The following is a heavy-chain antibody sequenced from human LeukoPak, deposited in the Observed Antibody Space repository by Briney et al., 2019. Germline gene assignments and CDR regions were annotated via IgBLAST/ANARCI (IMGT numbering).Heavy chain of an antibody. CDR3: ARSLYSNYAYNWFDP. Sequence: SETLSLTCTVSGGSISSYYWSWIRQPPGKGLKWIGEINHSGSTNYNPSLKSRVTISVDTSKNQFSLKLSSVTAADTAVYYCARSLYSNYAYNWFDPWGQGTLVTVSS. CDR2: INHSGST. D-gene: IGHD4-11*01. J-gene: IGHJ5*02. V-gene: IGHV4-34*01. CDR1: GGSISSYY.